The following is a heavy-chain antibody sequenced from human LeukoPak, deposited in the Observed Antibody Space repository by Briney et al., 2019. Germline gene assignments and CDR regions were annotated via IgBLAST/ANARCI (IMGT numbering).Heavy chain of an antibody. V-gene: IGHV4-59*11. CDR3: ARKIGAFGV. CDR1: GGSISSHY. Sequence: SETLSLTCTVSGGSISSHYWSWIRQPPGKGLEWLGYIYYSGSTYYNPSLKSRVTISVDTSKNQFSLKLGSVTAADTAVYYCARKIGAFGVWGQGIMVTVSS. J-gene: IGHJ3*01. CDR2: IYYSGST.